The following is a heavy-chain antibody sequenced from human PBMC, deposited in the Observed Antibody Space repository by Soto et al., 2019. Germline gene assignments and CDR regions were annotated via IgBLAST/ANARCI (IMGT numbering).Heavy chain of an antibody. V-gene: IGHV4-4*02. CDR1: GGSISRSNW. CDR3: ASKADTTLGD. J-gene: IGHJ4*02. Sequence: PSETLSLTCAVSGGSISRSNWWTWVRQPPGKGLEWIGEIYHSGSTNYNPSLKTRVTFSVDKSKNQFSLRLTSVTAADTAVYYCASKADTTLGDWGQGTLVTVSS. CDR2: IYHSGST. D-gene: IGHD5-18*01.